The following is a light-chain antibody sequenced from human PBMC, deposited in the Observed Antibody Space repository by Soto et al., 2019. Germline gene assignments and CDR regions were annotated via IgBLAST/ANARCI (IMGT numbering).Light chain of an antibody. CDR1: QSISSY. CDR3: QQSYTMPYT. CDR2: AAS. Sequence: DIQMTQSPSSLSASVGDRVTITCRASQSISSYLNWYQQKPGKAPKLLMYAASSLQSGVPSRFSGSGSGTDFTLTISSLQPEDFATYYCQQSYTMPYTFGQGTKLEMK. J-gene: IGKJ2*01. V-gene: IGKV1-39*01.